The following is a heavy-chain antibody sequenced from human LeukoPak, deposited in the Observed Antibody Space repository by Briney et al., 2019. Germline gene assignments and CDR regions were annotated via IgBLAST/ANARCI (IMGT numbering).Heavy chain of an antibody. V-gene: IGHV4-30-4*01. Sequence: PSQTLSLTCTVSGGPISIGDYYWSWIRQPPGKGLEWIGYTYHSGSTYYNPSLKSRLTISVDTSKNKFSLNLNSVTAADTAVYYCARAHGSPSVRLFDDWGQGTLVTVSS. CDR2: TYHSGST. CDR3: ARAHGSPSVRLFDD. D-gene: IGHD3-10*01. CDR1: GGPISIGDYY. J-gene: IGHJ4*02.